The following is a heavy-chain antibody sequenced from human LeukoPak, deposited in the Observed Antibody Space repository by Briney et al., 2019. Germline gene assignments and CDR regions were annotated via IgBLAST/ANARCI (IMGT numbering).Heavy chain of an antibody. V-gene: IGHV4-59*01. D-gene: IGHD3-22*01. CDR1: GGSISSYY. J-gene: IGHJ4*02. Sequence: PSETLSLTCTVSGGSISSYYWNWIRQPPGKGLEWVGYIYYSGSNKYNPSLNSLVTISVDPSNNQFSLKLGSVTSADTAVYYCARGADSSGYYSIFSFYYWGQGTLVTVSS. CDR3: ARGADSSGYYSIFSFYY. CDR2: IYYSGSN.